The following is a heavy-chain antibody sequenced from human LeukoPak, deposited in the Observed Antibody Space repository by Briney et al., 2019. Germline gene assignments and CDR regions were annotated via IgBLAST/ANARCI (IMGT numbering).Heavy chain of an antibody. CDR2: VSYDGGSK. V-gene: IGHV3-30-3*01. J-gene: IGHJ4*02. CDR3: ARVKGGIAAAGNYFDY. D-gene: IGHD6-13*01. Sequence: RRSLRLSCAASGFAFSSYAMHWVRQGPGKGLEWVALVSYDGGSKYYADSVKGRITISRDNSKNTLHLQMNSLRTEDTAVYYCARVKGGIAAAGNYFDYWGQGTLVTVSS. CDR1: GFAFSSYA.